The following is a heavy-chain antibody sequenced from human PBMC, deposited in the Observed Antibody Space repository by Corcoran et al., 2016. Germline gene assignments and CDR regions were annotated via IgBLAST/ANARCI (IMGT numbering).Heavy chain of an antibody. V-gene: IGHV1-69*01. CDR3: ARVGSSGSYGTYWFDP. CDR2: IIPIFGTA. CDR1: GGTFSSYA. J-gene: IGHJ5*02. D-gene: IGHD1-26*01. Sequence: QVQLGQSGAEVKKPGSSVKVSCKASGGTFSSYAISWVRQAPGQGLEWMGGIIPIFGTANYAQKFQGRVTITADESTSTAYMELSSLRSEDTAVYYCARVGSSGSYGTYWFDPWGQGTLVTVSS.